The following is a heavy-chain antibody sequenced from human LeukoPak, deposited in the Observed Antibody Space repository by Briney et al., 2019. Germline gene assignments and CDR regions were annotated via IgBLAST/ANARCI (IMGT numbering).Heavy chain of an antibody. D-gene: IGHD1-26*01. CDR3: AKLWRGSHPRYFDH. J-gene: IGHJ4*02. CDR1: GFTFSNHW. CDR2: ISSSGSTI. V-gene: IGHV3-11*01. Sequence: PGGSLRLSCAASGFTFSNHWMSWVRQAPGKGLEWVSYISSSGSTIYYADSVKGRFTISRDNAKNSLYLQMNSLRAEDTAVYYCAKLWRGSHPRYFDHWGQGTVVTVSS.